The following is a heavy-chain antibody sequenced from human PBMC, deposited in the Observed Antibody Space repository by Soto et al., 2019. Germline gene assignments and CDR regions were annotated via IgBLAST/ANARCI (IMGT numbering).Heavy chain of an antibody. V-gene: IGHV4-30-4*01. D-gene: IGHD2-15*01. CDR3: ARYGSGECNRGSCYSPFDY. Sequence: QVQLQESGPGLVKPSQTLSLTCTVSGRSISSVNYYWSWIRQPPGKGLEWIGYIYYSGSTYYNPALRRRVTISVDTSKNQSSLKLSSVTAADTAVYYCARYGSGECNRGSCYSPFDYWGQGTLVTVSS. CDR1: GRSISSVNYY. CDR2: IYYSGST. J-gene: IGHJ4*02.